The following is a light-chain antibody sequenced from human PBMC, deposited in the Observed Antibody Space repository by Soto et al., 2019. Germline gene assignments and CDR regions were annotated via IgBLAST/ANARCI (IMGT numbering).Light chain of an antibody. CDR1: QSVTNSY. Sequence: TQSPATLSLSPGERATLSCRASQSVTNSYLAWFQQKPGQAPRLLIYGASSRATGIPDRFSGSGSGTNFTLTISRLETEDIAVYYCQHYGSSPRTVGQGTKVDIK. CDR3: QHYGSSPRT. J-gene: IGKJ1*01. CDR2: GAS. V-gene: IGKV3-20*01.